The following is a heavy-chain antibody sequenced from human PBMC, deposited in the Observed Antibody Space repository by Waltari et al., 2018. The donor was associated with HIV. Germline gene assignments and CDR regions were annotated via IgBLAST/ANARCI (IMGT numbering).Heavy chain of an antibody. Sequence: EVQLVESGGGLVQPGGSLRLSCEANGSTLSSDWMTWVRQAPGKGVGWVANIKEDGSEKWYVDSVKGRFTISRDNAKNSVYLQMNSLRAEDTAVYYCARSRSDAFDLWGQGTMVTVSS. CDR1: GSTLSSDW. CDR2: IKEDGSEK. CDR3: ARSRSDAFDL. V-gene: IGHV3-7*01. J-gene: IGHJ3*01.